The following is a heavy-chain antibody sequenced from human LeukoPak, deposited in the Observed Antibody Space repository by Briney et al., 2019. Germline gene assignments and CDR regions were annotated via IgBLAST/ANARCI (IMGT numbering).Heavy chain of an antibody. CDR1: GFTFSSYS. CDR3: AKAPVTTCSGAYCYPFDY. D-gene: IGHD2-15*01. J-gene: IGHJ4*02. CDR2: ISSSSSYI. V-gene: IGHV3-21*04. Sequence: GGSLRLSCAASGFTFSSYSMNWVRQAPGKGLEWVSSISSSSSYIYYADSVKGRFTISRDKAKNSLYLQMNSLRAGDAAVYYCAKAPVTTCSGAYCYPFDYWSQGTLVTVSS.